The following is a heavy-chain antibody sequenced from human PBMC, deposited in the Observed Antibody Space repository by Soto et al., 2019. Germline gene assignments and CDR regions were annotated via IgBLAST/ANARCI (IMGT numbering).Heavy chain of an antibody. J-gene: IGHJ6*02. CDR1: GGTFRSNA. Sequence: QVQLVQSGTEVKKPGSSVKVSCKASGGTFRSNAISWVRQAPGQGLEWMGGLIPIFGTTNYEQKFQGRVTITADESASTAYMELSSLRSDDTAVYYCASLPSFSYGSGYGMDVWGQGTTVTVSS. CDR2: LIPIFGTT. CDR3: ASLPSFSYGSGYGMDV. D-gene: IGHD3-10*01. V-gene: IGHV1-69*01.